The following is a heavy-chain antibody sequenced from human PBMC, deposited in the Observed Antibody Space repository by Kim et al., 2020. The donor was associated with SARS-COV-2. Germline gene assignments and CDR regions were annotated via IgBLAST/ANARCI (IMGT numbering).Heavy chain of an antibody. V-gene: IGHV3-33*01. Sequence: GGSLRLSCAASGFTFSSYGMHWVRQAPGKGLEWVAVIWYDGSNKYYADSVKGRFTISRDNSKNTLYLQMNSLRAEDTAVYYCARDYSYYGSGSIYWGQGTLVTVSS. CDR2: IWYDGSNK. CDR1: GFTFSSYG. J-gene: IGHJ4*02. D-gene: IGHD3-10*01. CDR3: ARDYSYYGSGSIY.